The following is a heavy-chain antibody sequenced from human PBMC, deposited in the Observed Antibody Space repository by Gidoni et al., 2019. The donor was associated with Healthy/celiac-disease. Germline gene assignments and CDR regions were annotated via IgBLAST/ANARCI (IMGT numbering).Heavy chain of an antibody. CDR1: GFPFRDSA. Sequence: EVQLVESGAGLVQPGRSLRLSCTASGFPFRDSAMRWFRQPPGTGLEWVGVIRSKAYGGTTEYAASVKGRFTISRDDSKSIAYLQMNSLITEDTAVYYCTRDTAMDLYYYYGMDVWGQGTTVTVSS. V-gene: IGHV3-49*03. J-gene: IGHJ6*02. CDR3: TRDTAMDLYYYYGMDV. CDR2: IRSKAYGGTT. D-gene: IGHD5-18*01.